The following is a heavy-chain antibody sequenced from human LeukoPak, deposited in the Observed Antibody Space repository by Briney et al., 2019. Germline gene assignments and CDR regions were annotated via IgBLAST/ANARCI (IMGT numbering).Heavy chain of an antibody. Sequence: PAGSLRLSCAASGFTFSSYAMSWVRQAPGKGLEWVSAISGSGGSTYYADSVKGRFTISRDNSKNTLYLQMNSLRAEDTAVYYCAKVSLVVAATPALFDPWGQGTLVTVSS. CDR1: GFTFSSYA. CDR3: AKVSLVVAATPALFDP. J-gene: IGHJ5*02. D-gene: IGHD2-15*01. CDR2: ISGSGGST. V-gene: IGHV3-23*01.